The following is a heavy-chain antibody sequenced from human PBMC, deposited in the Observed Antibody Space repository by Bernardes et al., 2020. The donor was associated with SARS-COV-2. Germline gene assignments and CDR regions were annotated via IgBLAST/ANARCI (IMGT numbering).Heavy chain of an antibody. J-gene: IGHJ4*02. Sequence: GGSLRLSCAASGFTFSSYAMHWVRQAPGKGLEWVAVISYDGSNKYYADSVKGRFTISRDNSKNTLYLQMNSLRAEDTAVYYCARDSTGGYSYAADYWSQGTLVTVSS. V-gene: IGHV3-30-3*01. D-gene: IGHD5-18*01. CDR3: ARDSTGGYSYAADY. CDR2: ISYDGSNK. CDR1: GFTFSSYA.